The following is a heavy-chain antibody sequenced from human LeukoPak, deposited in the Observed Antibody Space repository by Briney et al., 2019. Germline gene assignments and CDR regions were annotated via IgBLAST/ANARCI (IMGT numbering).Heavy chain of an antibody. CDR2: IYSGGST. D-gene: IGHD2-2*01. Sequence: GGSLRLSCAASGFTFSSYEMNWVRQAPGKGLEWVSLIYSGGSTYYADSVKGRFTISRDNSKNTLYLQMNSLRAEDTAVYYCARVMGRYCSSTSCYVDYWGQGTLVTVSS. CDR3: ARVMGRYCSSTSCYVDY. V-gene: IGHV3-66*01. J-gene: IGHJ4*02. CDR1: GFTFSSYE.